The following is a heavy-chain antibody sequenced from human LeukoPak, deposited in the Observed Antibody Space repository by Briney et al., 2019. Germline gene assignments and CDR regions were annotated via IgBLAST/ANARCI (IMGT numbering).Heavy chain of an antibody. CDR2: IYYSGST. CDR3: ASLYSSGWYNFQH. D-gene: IGHD6-19*01. CDR1: GGSISSSSYY. V-gene: IGHV4-39*01. Sequence: SETLSLTCTVSGGSISSSSYYWGWIREPPGKGLEWIGSIYYSGSTYYNPSLKSRVTISVDTSKNQFSLKLSSVTAADTAVYYCASLYSSGWYNFQHWGQGTLVTVSS. J-gene: IGHJ1*01.